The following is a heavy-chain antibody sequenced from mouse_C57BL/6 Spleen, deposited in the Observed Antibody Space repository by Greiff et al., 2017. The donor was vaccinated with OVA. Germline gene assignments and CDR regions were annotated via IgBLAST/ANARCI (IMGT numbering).Heavy chain of an antibody. Sequence: QVQLKESGPGILQPSQTLSLTCSFSGFSLSTFGMGVGWIRQPSGQGLEWLAHIWWDDDKYYNPALKSRLTISKDTSKNQVFLKIANVDTADTATYYCARLHYYGSSYWYFDVWGTGTTVTVSS. CDR3: ARLHYYGSSYWYFDV. D-gene: IGHD1-1*01. CDR1: GFSLSTFGMG. J-gene: IGHJ1*03. V-gene: IGHV8-8*01. CDR2: IWWDDDK.